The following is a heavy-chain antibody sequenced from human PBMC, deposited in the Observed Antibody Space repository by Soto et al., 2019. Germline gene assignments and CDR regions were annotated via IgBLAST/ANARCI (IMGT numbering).Heavy chain of an antibody. CDR2: INHSGST. V-gene: IGHV4-34*01. CDR1: GGSFSGYY. Sequence: RSETLSPTCAVYGGSFSGYYWSWIRQPPGKGLEWIWEINHSGSTNYNPSLKSRVTISVDTSKNQFSLKLSSVTAADTAVYYCARADYYSGSTNYYYYGMDVWGQGTTVTVSS. CDR3: ARADYYSGSTNYYYYGMDV. D-gene: IGHD1-26*01. J-gene: IGHJ6*02.